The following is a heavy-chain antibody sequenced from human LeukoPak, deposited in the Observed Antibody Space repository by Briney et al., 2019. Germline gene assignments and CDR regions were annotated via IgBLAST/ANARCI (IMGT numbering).Heavy chain of an antibody. CDR3: AREGRGYKVAKFDY. Sequence: GGSLRLSCAASGFTFSSFWMTWVRQAPGKGLEWVANINQDGSEKYYVDSVKGRFTISRDNAKNSLYLQMNSLRAEDTAVYYCAREGRGYKVAKFDYWGQGTLVTVSS. CDR2: INQDGSEK. CDR1: GFTFSSFW. V-gene: IGHV3-7*01. J-gene: IGHJ4*02. D-gene: IGHD3-22*01.